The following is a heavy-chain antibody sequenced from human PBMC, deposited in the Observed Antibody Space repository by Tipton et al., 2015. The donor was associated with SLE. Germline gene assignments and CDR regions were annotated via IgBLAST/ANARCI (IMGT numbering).Heavy chain of an antibody. J-gene: IGHJ4*02. Sequence: TLSLTCTVSGGSISSSSYYWGWIRQPPGKGLEWFGSIYHSGSTYYNPPLKSRVTISVDTSKNQFSLKLSSVTAADTAVYYCARDPVETGFDYWGQGTLVTVSS. CDR1: GGSISSSSYY. CDR3: ARDPVETGFDY. CDR2: IYHSGST. D-gene: IGHD5-24*01. V-gene: IGHV4-39*07.